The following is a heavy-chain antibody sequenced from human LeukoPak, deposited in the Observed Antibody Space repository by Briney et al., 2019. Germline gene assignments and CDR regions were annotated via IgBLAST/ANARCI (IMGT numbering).Heavy chain of an antibody. V-gene: IGHV3-23*01. CDR3: AKGSRYDYYYAMDV. CDR2: ISASAGST. Sequence: GGSLRLSCAASGFTFRSYAMTWVRQAPGKGLEWVSAISASAGSTYYADSVKGRFTISRDNSQNTLDLQMNSLRAEDTAVYHCAKGSRYDYYYAMDVWGQGTTVTVSS. CDR1: GFTFRSYA. J-gene: IGHJ6*02.